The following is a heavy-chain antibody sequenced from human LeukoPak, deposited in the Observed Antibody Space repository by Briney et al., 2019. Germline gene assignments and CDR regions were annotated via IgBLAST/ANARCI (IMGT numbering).Heavy chain of an antibody. CDR2: ISTSGGTI. J-gene: IGHJ3*02. CDR3: ARDRSGDI. V-gene: IGHV3-48*03. Sequence: GGSLRLSCAASGFTFSSYEMNWVRQAPGKGLEWVSYISTSGGTIYYTDSVKGRFTISRDNAKNSLYLQMNSLRAEDTAVYYCARDRSGDIWGQGTVVAVSS. CDR1: GFTFSSYE.